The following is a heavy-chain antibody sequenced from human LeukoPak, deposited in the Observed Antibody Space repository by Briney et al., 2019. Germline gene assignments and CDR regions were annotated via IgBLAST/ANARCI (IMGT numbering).Heavy chain of an antibody. J-gene: IGHJ4*02. CDR1: RYTFTSYA. V-gene: IGHV1-3*01. CDR2: INAGNGNT. CDR3: ARDRITIFRVVITKLDY. Sequence: ASVKVSCKASRYTFTSYAMHWVRQAPGQRLEWMGWINAGNGNTKYSQKFQGRVTITRDTSASTAYMELSSLRSEDTAVYYCARDRITIFRVVITKLDYWGQGTLVTVSS. D-gene: IGHD3-3*01.